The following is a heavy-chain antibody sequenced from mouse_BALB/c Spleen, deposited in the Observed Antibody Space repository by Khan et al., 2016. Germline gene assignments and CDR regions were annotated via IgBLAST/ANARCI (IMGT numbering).Heavy chain of an antibody. V-gene: IGHV14-3*02. CDR3: ARSGNYEAWFAY. CDR1: GFNIKDTY. J-gene: IGHJ3*01. Sequence: VQLQQSGAELVKPGASVKLSCTASGFNIKDTYMHWVKQRPEQGLEWIGRIDPANGNTKYDPKFQGKATITADTSSNTAYLQLSSLTSEDTAVYYGARSGNYEAWFAYWGQGTLVTGSA. D-gene: IGHD2-1*01. CDR2: IDPANGNT.